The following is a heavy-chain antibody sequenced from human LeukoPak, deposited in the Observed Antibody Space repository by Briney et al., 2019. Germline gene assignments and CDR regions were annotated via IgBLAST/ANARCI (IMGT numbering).Heavy chain of an antibody. J-gene: IGHJ4*02. CDR2: INPTGGST. CDR3: ARTAARRFDY. Sequence: ASVKVSCKASGYTFTGYYMHWVRQAPGQGLEWMGRINPTGGSTTYAQKFQGRVTMTRDTSTSTVYMELSSLRPDDTAVYYCARTAARRFDYWGQGTLVTVSS. CDR1: GYTFTGYY. V-gene: IGHV1-46*01. D-gene: IGHD6-6*01.